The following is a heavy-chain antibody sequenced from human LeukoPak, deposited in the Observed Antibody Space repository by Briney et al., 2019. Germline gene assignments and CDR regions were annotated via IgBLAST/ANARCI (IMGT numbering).Heavy chain of an antibody. D-gene: IGHD1-1*01. CDR1: GYSFTYYW. Sequence: GESLKISCKGSGYSFTYYWIGWVRQMPGKGLEWMGIIYPGDSDTRYRPSFQGQVTISVDKSISTAYLQWSSLKTSDTAMYYCARQDGNSKYYFDYWGQGTLVTVSS. J-gene: IGHJ4*02. CDR2: IYPGDSDT. CDR3: ARQDGNSKYYFDY. V-gene: IGHV5-51*01.